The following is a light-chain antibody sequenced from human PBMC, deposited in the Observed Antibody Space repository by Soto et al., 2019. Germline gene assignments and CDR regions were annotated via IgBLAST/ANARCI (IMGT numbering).Light chain of an antibody. CDR2: DAS. Sequence: DIQMTQSPSTLSASVGDRVTITCRASQRISSWLAWYQQKPGKAPKLLIYDASSLESGVPSRFSGSGSGTEFTLTISSLQTDEFATYYCQKYNSYAWTFGQGTKVELK. J-gene: IGKJ1*01. CDR3: QKYNSYAWT. CDR1: QRISSW. V-gene: IGKV1-5*01.